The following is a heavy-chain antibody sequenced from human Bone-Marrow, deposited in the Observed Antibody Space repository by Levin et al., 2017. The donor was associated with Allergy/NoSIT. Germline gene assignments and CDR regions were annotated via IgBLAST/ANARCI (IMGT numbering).Heavy chain of an antibody. CDR2: IYYIGTT. V-gene: IGHV4-39*07. Sequence: ESLKISCTVSGDSISRSTYYWVWLRQPPGKGLEWIGSIYYIGTTYYNPSLKSRVTISVDTSKNQFSLKLTSMTAADTAIYYCASHHCTSAACSALLFDSWGQGTLVTVSS. J-gene: IGHJ4*02. CDR3: ASHHCTSAACSALLFDS. CDR1: GDSISRSTYY. D-gene: IGHD2-2*01.